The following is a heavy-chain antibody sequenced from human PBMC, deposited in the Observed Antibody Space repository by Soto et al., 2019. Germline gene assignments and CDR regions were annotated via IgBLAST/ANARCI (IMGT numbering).Heavy chain of an antibody. CDR2: LYSGGST. V-gene: IGHV3-53*02. J-gene: IGHJ3*02. Sequence: EVQLVETGGGLIQPGGSLRLSCAASGLTVSSNYMNWVRQAPGKGLEWVSVLYSGGSTHYAGSVKGRFIISRDNSKNTLYLQMNSLRVEATAVYYYERDRRGDEGDGFDIWGHGTMVTVSS. CDR3: ERDRRGDEGDGFDI. D-gene: IGHD3-10*01. CDR1: GLTVSSNY.